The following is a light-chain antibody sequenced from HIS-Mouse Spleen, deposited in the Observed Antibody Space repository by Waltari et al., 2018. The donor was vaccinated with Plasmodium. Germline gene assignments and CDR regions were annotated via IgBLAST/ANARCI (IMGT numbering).Light chain of an antibody. V-gene: IGKV1-39*01. Sequence: DIQMTQSPSSLSASVGDRVTITCRAIQSISSYLNWYQQKPGTAPKLLIYAASSLQSGVPSRFSGSGSGTDFTLTISSLQPEDFATYYCQQSYSTPQLTFGGGTKVEIK. J-gene: IGKJ4*01. CDR3: QQSYSTPQLT. CDR1: QSISSY. CDR2: AAS.